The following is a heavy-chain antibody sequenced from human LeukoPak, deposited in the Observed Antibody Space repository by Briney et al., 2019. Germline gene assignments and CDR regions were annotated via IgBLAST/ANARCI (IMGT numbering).Heavy chain of an antibody. CDR3: AKAWPYAFDI. J-gene: IGHJ3*02. D-gene: IGHD5-12*01. Sequence: GGSLRLSCAASGFIFDHYGMYWVRQAPGKGLEWVSSISSSSSYIYYADSVKGRFTISRDNAKNSLYLQMNSLRAEDTAVYYCAKAWPYAFDIWGQGTMVTVSS. CDR2: ISSSSSYI. V-gene: IGHV3-21*01. CDR1: GFIFDHYG.